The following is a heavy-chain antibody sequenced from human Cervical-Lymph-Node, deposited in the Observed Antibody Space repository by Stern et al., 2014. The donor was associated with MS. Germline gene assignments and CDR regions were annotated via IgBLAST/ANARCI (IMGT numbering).Heavy chain of an antibody. CDR3: ARSPATPSGYDRFDY. J-gene: IGHJ4*02. D-gene: IGHD5-12*01. V-gene: IGHV5-51*03. CDR2: IFPRDSNT. Sequence: VQLVQSGAEVKKPGESLKISCEASGYLFDDYWIGWVRQMSGRGLALVAIIFPRDSNTRYSPSVQGQVTISADQSISTDYLQWSSLKASDTAMYYWARSPATPSGYDRFDYWGQGALVTVSS. CDR1: GYLFDDYW.